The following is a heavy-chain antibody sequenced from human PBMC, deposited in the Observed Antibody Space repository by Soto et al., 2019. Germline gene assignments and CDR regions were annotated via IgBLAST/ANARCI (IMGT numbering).Heavy chain of an antibody. D-gene: IGHD6-13*01. CDR1: GGSISSSGYY. CDR2: INHSGST. Sequence: PSETLSLTCTVSGGSISSSGYYWSWIRQPPGKGLEWIGEINHSGSTNYNPSLKSRVTISVDTSKNQFSLKLSSVTAADTAVYYCARASTGSEQLVLTYFDYWGQGTLVTVSS. J-gene: IGHJ4*02. CDR3: ARASTGSEQLVLTYFDY. V-gene: IGHV4-39*07.